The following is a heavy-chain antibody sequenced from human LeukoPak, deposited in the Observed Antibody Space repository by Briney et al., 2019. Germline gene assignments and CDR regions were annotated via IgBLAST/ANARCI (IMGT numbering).Heavy chain of an antibody. D-gene: IGHD3-3*01. CDR1: GYTFTSYG. CDR2: ISAYNGNT. CDR3: ARVHDFWSGYYTEFDY. Sequence: ASVKVSCKASGYTFTSYGISWVRQAPGQGLGWMGWISAYNGNTNYAQKLQGRVTMTTDTSTSTAYMELRSLRSDDTAVYYCARVHDFWSGYYTEFDYWGQGTLVTVSS. J-gene: IGHJ4*02. V-gene: IGHV1-18*01.